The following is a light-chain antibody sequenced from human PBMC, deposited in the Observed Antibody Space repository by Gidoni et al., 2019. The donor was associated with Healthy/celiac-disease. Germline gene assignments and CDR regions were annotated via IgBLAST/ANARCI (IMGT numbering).Light chain of an antibody. CDR1: SSDVGGYNY. CDR2: EVS. CDR3: SSYTSSSTLV. Sequence: QSALTQPASVSGSPGQSITISCTGTSSDVGGYNYVSWYQQHPGKAPKLMIYEVSNRPSGVSNRSSGSKFGNTASLTISGLQAEDEADYYCSSYTSSSTLVFGGGTKLTVL. V-gene: IGLV2-14*01. J-gene: IGLJ2*01.